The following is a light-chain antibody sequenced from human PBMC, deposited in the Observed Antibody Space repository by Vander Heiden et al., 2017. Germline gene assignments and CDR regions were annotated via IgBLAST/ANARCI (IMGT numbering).Light chain of an antibody. Sequence: DIQMTQSPSSLSASVGERVTITCRASQSISRYLNWYQQKPGKAPKLLIYVVSSLQSGVPSRLSGNGSGTDFTLTISSLQPEDFATYYCQQSYSTPPITFGQGTRLEIK. V-gene: IGKV1-39*01. CDR2: VVS. CDR3: QQSYSTPPIT. CDR1: QSISRY. J-gene: IGKJ5*01.